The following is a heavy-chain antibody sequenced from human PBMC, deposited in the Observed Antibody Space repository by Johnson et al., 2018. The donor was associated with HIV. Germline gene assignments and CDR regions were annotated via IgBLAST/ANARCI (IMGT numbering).Heavy chain of an antibody. CDR1: GFTFSTYA. V-gene: IGHV3-30*04. D-gene: IGHD6-25*01. Sequence: QVQLVESGGGVAQPGRSLRLSCAASGFTFSTYAFHWVRQAPGKGLDWVAVISYEGSNKYYADSVKGRITISRDNSKYTVYLQMNSLGVEDTAVYYCARAPPGGAFDIWGQGTMVTVSS. CDR2: ISYEGSNK. CDR3: ARAPPGGAFDI. J-gene: IGHJ3*02.